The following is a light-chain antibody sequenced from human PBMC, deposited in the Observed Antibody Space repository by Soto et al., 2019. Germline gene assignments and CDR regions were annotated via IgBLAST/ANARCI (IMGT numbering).Light chain of an antibody. CDR3: MQGTHWLT. CDR1: QCLVYSDGNTY. V-gene: IGKV2-30*01. Sequence: DVVVTQSPLSLPVTLGQPASISCRSSQCLVYSDGNTYLNWFQQSPGQSPRRLIYKVSNRVAGVPDRFSGRGSGHDFTLKSSRVEAEDAGFYYCMQGTHWLTFGGGTKVEIK. CDR2: KVS. J-gene: IGKJ4*01.